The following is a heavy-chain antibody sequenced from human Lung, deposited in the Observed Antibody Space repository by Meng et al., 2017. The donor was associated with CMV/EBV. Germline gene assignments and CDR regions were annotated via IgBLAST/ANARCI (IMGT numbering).Heavy chain of an antibody. D-gene: IGHD6-13*01. CDR1: GFTFSSHW. Sequence: GEXXKISCAASGFTFSSHWMTWVRQAPGKGLEWVANINQDGSQKNYVDSVKGRFTISRDNAKNSLFLQMNSLRAEDTAVYYCARVAAAGRGMDVWGQGTTVTFSS. J-gene: IGHJ6*02. V-gene: IGHV3-7*04. CDR2: INQDGSQK. CDR3: ARVAAAGRGMDV.